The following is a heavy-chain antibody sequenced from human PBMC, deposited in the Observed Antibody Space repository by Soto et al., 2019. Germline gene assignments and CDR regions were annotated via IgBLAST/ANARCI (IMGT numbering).Heavy chain of an antibody. V-gene: IGHV4-31*03. CDR3: ARDRGVPAATINWFDP. D-gene: IGHD2-2*01. CDR2: IYYSGST. J-gene: IGHJ5*02. CDR1: GGSISSGGYY. Sequence: PSETLSLTCTVSGGSISSGGYYWSWILQHPGKGLEWIGYIYYSGSTYYNPSLKSRVTISVDTSKNQFSLKLSSVTAADTAVYYCARDRGVPAATINWFDPWGQGTLVTVSS.